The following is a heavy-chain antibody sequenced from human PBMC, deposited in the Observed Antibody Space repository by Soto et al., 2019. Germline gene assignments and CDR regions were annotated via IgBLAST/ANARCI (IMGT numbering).Heavy chain of an antibody. CDR3: ARDAHYDFWSGSLNYYYYYMDV. CDR2: IKQDGSEK. J-gene: IGHJ6*03. CDR1: GFTFSSYW. D-gene: IGHD3-3*01. Sequence: GGSLRLSCAASGFTFSSYWMSWVRQAPGKGLEWVANIKQDGSEKYYVDSVKGRFTISRDNAKNSLYLQMNSLRAEDTAVYYCARDAHYDFWSGSLNYYYYYMDVWGKGTTVTVSS. V-gene: IGHV3-7*01.